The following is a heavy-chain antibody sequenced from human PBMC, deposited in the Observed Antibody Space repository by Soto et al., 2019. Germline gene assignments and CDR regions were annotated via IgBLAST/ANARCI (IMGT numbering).Heavy chain of an antibody. J-gene: IGHJ4*02. CDR1: GFTFSSYA. D-gene: IGHD6-19*01. V-gene: IGHV3-30-3*01. CDR2: ISYDGSNK. CDR3: VRDISPYSSGWHNRHFDY. Sequence: QVQLVESGGGVVQPGRSLRLSCAASGFTFSSYAMHWVRQAPGKGLEWVAVISYDGSNKYYVDSVKGRFTISRDNSKTLYLQMNSLRAEDTAVYYCVRDISPYSSGWHNRHFDYWGQGTLVTVSS.